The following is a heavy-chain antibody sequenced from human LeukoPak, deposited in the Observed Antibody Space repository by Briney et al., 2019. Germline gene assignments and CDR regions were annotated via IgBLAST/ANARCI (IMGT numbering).Heavy chain of an antibody. CDR1: GFTFSNYW. V-gene: IGHV3-7*03. J-gene: IGHJ4*02. CDR3: TRDYRHDYSNYPLRYFDY. Sequence: GGSLRLSCAASGFTFSNYWMSWVRQAPGKGLEWVANIKKDGSEKYYVDSVKGRFIISRDNANNSLYLQMNSLRAEDTAAYYCTRDYRHDYSNYPLRYFDYWGQGTLVTVSS. CDR2: IKKDGSEK. D-gene: IGHD4-11*01.